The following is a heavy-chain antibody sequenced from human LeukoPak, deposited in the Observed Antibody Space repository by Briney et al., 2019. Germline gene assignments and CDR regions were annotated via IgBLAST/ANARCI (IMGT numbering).Heavy chain of an antibody. V-gene: IGHV4-34*01. Sequence: SETLSPTCAVYGGSFSGYYWSWIRQPPGKGLELIGEINHSGSTNYNPSLKSRVTISVDTSKNQFSLKLSSVTAADTAVYYCARGPYYYDSSGYYNYYYYGMDVWGQGTTVTVSS. J-gene: IGHJ6*02. CDR2: INHSGST. CDR1: GGSFSGYY. D-gene: IGHD3-22*01. CDR3: ARGPYYYDSSGYYNYYYYGMDV.